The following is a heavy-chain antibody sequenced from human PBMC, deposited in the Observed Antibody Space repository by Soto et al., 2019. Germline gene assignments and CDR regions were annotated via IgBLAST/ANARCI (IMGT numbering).Heavy chain of an antibody. J-gene: IGHJ6*02. CDR3: ARDRNRGYSSSWSTYYYYGMDV. Sequence: GASVKVSCKASGGTFSSYAISWVRQAPGQGLEWMGGIIPIFGTANYAQEFQGRVTITADESTSTAYMELSSLRSEDTAVYYCARDRNRGYSSSWSTYYYYGMDVWGQGTTVTVS. CDR2: IIPIFGTA. D-gene: IGHD6-13*01. V-gene: IGHV1-69*13. CDR1: GGTFSSYA.